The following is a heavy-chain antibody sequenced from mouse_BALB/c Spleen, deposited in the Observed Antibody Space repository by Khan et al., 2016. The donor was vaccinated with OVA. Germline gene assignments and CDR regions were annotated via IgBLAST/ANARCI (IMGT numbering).Heavy chain of an antibody. CDR1: GYTFTNYR. Sequence: QIQLVQSGPELKKPGETVKISCKASGYTFTNYRMNWMKQAPGKGLKWMGWINTYTGEPTYADDFKGRFAFSLETSASTAYLQINNLKNEDMATYFCASESIYWYFDLWGAGTTVTVSS. D-gene: IGHD1-3*01. V-gene: IGHV9-1*02. CDR3: ASESIYWYFDL. CDR2: INTYTGEP. J-gene: IGHJ1*01.